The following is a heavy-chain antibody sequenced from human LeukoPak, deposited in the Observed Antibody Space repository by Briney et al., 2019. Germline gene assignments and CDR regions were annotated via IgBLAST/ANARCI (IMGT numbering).Heavy chain of an antibody. D-gene: IGHD6-13*01. Sequence: SETLSLTCSVSGGSISSYYWSWIRQPAGKGLEWIGRIYSSGTTHYNPSLKSRVTMSVDTSKNQFSLKLSSVTAADTAVYYCARDPAGLAAAGNHDAFDIWGQGTMVTVSS. CDR2: IYSSGTT. CDR3: ARDPAGLAAAGNHDAFDI. CDR1: GGSISSYY. J-gene: IGHJ3*02. V-gene: IGHV4-4*07.